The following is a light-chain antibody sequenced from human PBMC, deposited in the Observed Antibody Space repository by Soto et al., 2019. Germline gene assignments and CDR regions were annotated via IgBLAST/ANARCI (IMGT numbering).Light chain of an antibody. V-gene: IGKV3-20*01. J-gene: IGKJ1*01. CDR2: GTF. CDR3: QHYGRSPPWT. CDR1: QSVDNHY. Sequence: EIVLTQSPGTLSLSPGERDTLSCRASQSVDNHYIAWFQQKPGQAPRLLIYGTFTRPPGIPDRFSGSGSGTDFTLTISRLEPEDFAVYYCQHYGRSPPWTFGQGTKVEIK.